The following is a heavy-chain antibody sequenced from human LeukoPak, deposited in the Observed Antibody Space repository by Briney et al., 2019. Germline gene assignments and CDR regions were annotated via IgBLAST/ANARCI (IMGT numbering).Heavy chain of an antibody. J-gene: IGHJ4*02. CDR2: IYTSGST. CDR3: ARASDYGDYEGYYFDY. CDR1: GGSISSYY. V-gene: IGHV4-4*07. Sequence: PSETLSLTCTVSGGSISSYYWSWIRQPAGKGLEWIGRIYTSGSTNYNPSLKSRVTMSVDTSKNQFSLKLSSVTAADTAVYYCARASDYGDYEGYYFDYWGQGTLVTVSS. D-gene: IGHD4-17*01.